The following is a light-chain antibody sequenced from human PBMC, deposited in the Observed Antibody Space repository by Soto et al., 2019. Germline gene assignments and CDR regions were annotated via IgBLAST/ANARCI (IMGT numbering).Light chain of an antibody. J-gene: IGKJ4*01. CDR1: QSVSNN. CDR2: HAS. V-gene: IGKV3D-15*01. CDR3: QQYNECPHT. Sequence: EIVLTQSPATLSLSPGERATLSCRASQSVSNNLAWYQQKPGQAPRLLIYHASTGATGIPARFSGSGSGTELPITISSEQADVFVVYYSQQYNECPHTFGGGTKVEIK.